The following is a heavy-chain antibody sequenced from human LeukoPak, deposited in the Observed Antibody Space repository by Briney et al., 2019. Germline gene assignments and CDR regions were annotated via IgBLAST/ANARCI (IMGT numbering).Heavy chain of an antibody. V-gene: IGHV3-23*01. CDR3: ARVFPPRLSLSYYYYYMDV. CDR2: ISGSGGST. J-gene: IGHJ6*03. Sequence: PGGSLRLSCAASGFTFSSYGMSWVRQAPGKGLEWVSAISGSGGSTYYADSVKGRFTISRDNSKNTLYLQMNSLRSDDTAVYYCARVFPPRLSLSYYYYYMDVWGKGTTVTVSS. CDR1: GFTFSSYG. D-gene: IGHD3-16*02.